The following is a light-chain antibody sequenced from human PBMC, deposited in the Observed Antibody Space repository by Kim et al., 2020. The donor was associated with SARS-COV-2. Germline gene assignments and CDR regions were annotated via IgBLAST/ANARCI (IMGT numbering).Light chain of an antibody. CDR1: DSNVGNNF. CDR3: ATWDDSLSGL. V-gene: IGLV1-47*01. CDR2: NNN. Sequence: RVTISCSGNDSNVGNNFVYWYQQLPGTAPKLLIYNNNQRPSGVSDRFSGSKTGTSASLAISGLRPEDEADYYCATWDDSLSGLFGSGTKVTVL. J-gene: IGLJ1*01.